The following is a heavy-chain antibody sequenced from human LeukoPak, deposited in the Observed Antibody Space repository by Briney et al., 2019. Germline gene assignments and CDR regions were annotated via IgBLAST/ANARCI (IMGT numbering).Heavy chain of an antibody. CDR2: ISSSSSTI. J-gene: IGHJ4*02. D-gene: IGHD4-17*01. CDR3: ARDYRTGY. V-gene: IGHV3-48*02. Sequence: GGSLRLSCAASGMTFTNAWMSWVRQAPGKGLEWVSYISSSSSTIYYADSVKGRFTISRDNAKNSLYLQMNSLRDEDTAVYYCARDYRTGYWGQGTLVTVSS. CDR1: GMTFTNAW.